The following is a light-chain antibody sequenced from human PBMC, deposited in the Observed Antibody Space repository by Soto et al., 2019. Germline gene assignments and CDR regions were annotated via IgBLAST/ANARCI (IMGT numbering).Light chain of an antibody. Sequence: EIVMTQSPATLSLSPGERATLSCRASQSVNSNLAWYQQKPGQAPRLFMFRASSRATGVPARLSASGSWTEFNLTLTSPPSRDFAVYYCQQYNNWPRATFGGGTKVDIK. CDR2: RAS. CDR1: QSVNSN. J-gene: IGKJ4*01. V-gene: IGKV3-15*01. CDR3: QQYNNWPRAT.